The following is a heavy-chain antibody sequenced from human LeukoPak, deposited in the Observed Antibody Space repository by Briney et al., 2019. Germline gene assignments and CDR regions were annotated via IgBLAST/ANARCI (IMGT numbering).Heavy chain of an antibody. Sequence: ASVKVSCKASGYTFTSYDINWVRQATGQGLEWMGWMNPNSGNTGYAQKFQGRVTMTRNTSISTAYMELSSLRSEDTAVYYCARMDSGPYYYYYYGMDVRGQGTTVTVSS. J-gene: IGHJ6*02. V-gene: IGHV1-8*01. CDR3: ARMDSGPYYYYYYGMDV. D-gene: IGHD5-12*01. CDR2: MNPNSGNT. CDR1: GYTFTSYD.